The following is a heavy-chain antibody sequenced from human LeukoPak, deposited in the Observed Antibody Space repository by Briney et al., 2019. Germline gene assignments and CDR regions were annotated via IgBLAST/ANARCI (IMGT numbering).Heavy chain of an antibody. CDR2: IYYSGST. CDR3: ARRRCSGGSCPFDY. V-gene: IGHV4-39*07. D-gene: IGHD2-15*01. J-gene: IGHJ4*02. Sequence: SDTLSLTCTVSNGSISRSSYYWRWIRPPPGKSLEWIGSIYYSGSTYYNPSLKSRVTISVDTSKNQFSLKLSSVTAADTAVYYCARRRCSGGSCPFDYWGQGTLVTVSS. CDR1: NGSISRSSYY.